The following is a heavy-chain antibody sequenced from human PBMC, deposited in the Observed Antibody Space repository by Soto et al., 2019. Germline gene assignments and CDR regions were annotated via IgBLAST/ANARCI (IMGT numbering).Heavy chain of an antibody. Sequence: PSETLSLTCTISGGSISGYYWSWIRQPPGKGLEWIGYISYSGVTNYTPSLKSRVTISVDTSKKQFSLKVSSVTAVDTALYYCTRDKIKRGSAGYFYYMDVGGNGTTVTVSS. V-gene: IGHV4-59*01. J-gene: IGHJ6*03. D-gene: IGHD3-10*01. CDR2: ISYSGVT. CDR3: TRDKIKRGSAGYFYYMDV. CDR1: GGSISGYY.